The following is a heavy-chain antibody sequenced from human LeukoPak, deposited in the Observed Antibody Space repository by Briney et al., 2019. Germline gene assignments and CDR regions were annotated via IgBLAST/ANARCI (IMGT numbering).Heavy chain of an antibody. J-gene: IGHJ4*02. CDR2: IYYRGST. CDR3: ARRSYSGSLDY. CDR1: GGSISSYY. Sequence: SETLSLTCTVSGGSISSYYWSWIRQPPGKGLEWVGYIYYRGSTNYNPSLKRQVNISVHTPKNHCSRKLSSGTAADTAVYYCARRSYSGSLDYWGQGTLVTVSS. D-gene: IGHD1-26*01. V-gene: IGHV4-59*08.